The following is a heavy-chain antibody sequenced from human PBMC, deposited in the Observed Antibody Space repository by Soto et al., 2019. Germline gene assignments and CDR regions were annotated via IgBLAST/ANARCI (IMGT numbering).Heavy chain of an antibody. Sequence: ASVKVSCKASGYTFTSYYMHWVRQAPGQGLEWMGIINPSGGSTSYAQKFQGRVTMTRDTSTSTVYMELSSLRSEDTAVYYCASRCANCSSSPYYYGMKVWGQGTTDIVSS. CDR1: GYTFTSYY. D-gene: IGHD2-2*01. CDR2: INPSGGST. CDR3: ASRCANCSSSPYYYGMKV. V-gene: IGHV1-46*01. J-gene: IGHJ6*01.